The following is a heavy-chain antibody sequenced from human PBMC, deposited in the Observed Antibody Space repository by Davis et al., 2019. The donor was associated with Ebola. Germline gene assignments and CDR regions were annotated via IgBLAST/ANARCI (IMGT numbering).Heavy chain of an antibody. D-gene: IGHD3-22*01. CDR1: GFTFSSYG. J-gene: IGHJ6*02. Sequence: GGSLRLSCAASGFTFSSYGMHWVRQAPGKGLEWVAVISYDGSNKYYADSVKGRFTISRDNSKNTLYLQMNSLRAEDTAAYYCAKVATVIPTYYYYGMDVWGQGTTVTVSS. CDR3: AKVATVIPTYYYYGMDV. CDR2: ISYDGSNK. V-gene: IGHV3-30*18.